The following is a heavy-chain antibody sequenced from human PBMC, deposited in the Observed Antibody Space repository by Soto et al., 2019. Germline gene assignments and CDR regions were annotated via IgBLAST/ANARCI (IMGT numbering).Heavy chain of an antibody. Sequence: QVQLVQSGAEVKKPGSSVKVSCKASGGTFSSYSINWVRQAPGQGLEWMGRITPILGIANYAQKFQGRVTIPADKSTSTAYMELSSLRSEDTAVYYCARAPYGDYSGYWGQGTLVTVSS. CDR1: GGTFSSYS. D-gene: IGHD4-17*01. CDR3: ARAPYGDYSGY. CDR2: ITPILGIA. J-gene: IGHJ4*02. V-gene: IGHV1-69*02.